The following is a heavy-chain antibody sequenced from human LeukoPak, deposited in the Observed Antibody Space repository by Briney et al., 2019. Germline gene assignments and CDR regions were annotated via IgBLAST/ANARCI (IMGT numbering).Heavy chain of an antibody. D-gene: IGHD2-15*01. CDR3: AKGTLWYCSGSSCYPFDS. J-gene: IGHJ4*02. V-gene: IGHV3-23*05. CDR2: ITNTGTAT. CDR1: GFTFSNYA. Sequence: PGGSLRLSCAASGFTFSNYAMSWVRQAPGKGLECVTVITNTGTATAYADSVKGRFTISRDNSKNTLYLQMNSLRAEDTAVYYWAKGTLWYCSGSSCYPFDSWGQVTLVTVSS.